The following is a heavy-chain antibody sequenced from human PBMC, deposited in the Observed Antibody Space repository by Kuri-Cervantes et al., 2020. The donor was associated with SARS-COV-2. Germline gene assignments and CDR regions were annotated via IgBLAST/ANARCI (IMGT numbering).Heavy chain of an antibody. CDR2: ISSSGTTT. D-gene: IGHD6-13*01. J-gene: IGHJ4*02. CDR3: AKAPGIYSSSWYELDY. Sequence: GGSLRLSCAASGFTFSDYYMHWIRQAPGKGLEWVSYISSSGTTTYYADSVKGRFTISRENAKKSLYVQMNSLRAVDTAVYYCAKAPGIYSSSWYELDYWGQGTLVTVSS. V-gene: IGHV3-11*04. CDR1: GFTFSDYY.